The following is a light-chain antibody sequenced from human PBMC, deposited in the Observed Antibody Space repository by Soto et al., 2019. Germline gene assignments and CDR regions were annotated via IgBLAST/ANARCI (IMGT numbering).Light chain of an antibody. CDR2: GAS. CDR3: QQYGRSPST. CDR1: QRVSSSY. J-gene: IGKJ4*01. Sequence: EIVLTQSPGTMSLSPGERATHSCRASQRVSSSYLAWYQQKPGQAPRLLIYGASSRATGIPDRFSGSGSGTDFTLTIIRLEPEDFAVYYCQQYGRSPSTFGGGTKVEIK. V-gene: IGKV3-20*01.